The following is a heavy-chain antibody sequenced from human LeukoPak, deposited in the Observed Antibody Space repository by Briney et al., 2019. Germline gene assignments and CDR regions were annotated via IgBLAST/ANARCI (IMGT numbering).Heavy chain of an antibody. CDR3: ARGPYSYDSSGAFDI. V-gene: IGHV4-61*02. CDR1: GGSITSNTNY. CDR2: ISSSGST. J-gene: IGHJ3*02. D-gene: IGHD3-22*01. Sequence: SETLSLTCTVSGGSITSNTNYWSWIRQPAGKGLEWIGRISSSGSTNYNPSLKSRVTISVDTSKNQFSLKLSSVTAADTAVYFCARGPYSYDSSGAFDIWGQGTMVTVSS.